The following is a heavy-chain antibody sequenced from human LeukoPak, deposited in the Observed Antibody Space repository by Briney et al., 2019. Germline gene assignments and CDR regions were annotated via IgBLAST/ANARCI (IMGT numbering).Heavy chain of an antibody. CDR2: IYSGGST. V-gene: IGHV3-66*01. CDR1: GFTVSSNY. Sequence: GGSLRLSCAASGFTVSSNYMSWVRQAPGKGLEWVSVIYSGGSTYYADSVKGRFTISRDNAKNTLYLQMNSLRAEDTAVYYCAREGGYDCSSTSCYPDYWGQGTLVTVSS. D-gene: IGHD2-2*01. J-gene: IGHJ4*02. CDR3: AREGGYDCSSTSCYPDY.